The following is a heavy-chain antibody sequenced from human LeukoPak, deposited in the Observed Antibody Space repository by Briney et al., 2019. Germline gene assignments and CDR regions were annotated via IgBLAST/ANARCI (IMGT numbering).Heavy chain of an antibody. CDR1: GGSISSSNW. CDR3: ARDKLPAPWDGMDV. J-gene: IGHJ6*02. V-gene: IGHV4-4*02. Sequence: SGTLSLTCAVSGGSISSSNWWSWVRQPPGKGLEWIGEIYHSGSTNYNPSLKSRVTISVDKSKNQFSLKLSSVTAADTAVYYCARDKLPAPWDGMDVWGQGTTVTVSS. D-gene: IGHD2-2*01. CDR2: IYHSGST.